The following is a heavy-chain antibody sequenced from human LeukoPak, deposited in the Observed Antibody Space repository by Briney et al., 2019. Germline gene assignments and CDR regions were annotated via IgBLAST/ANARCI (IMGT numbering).Heavy chain of an antibody. D-gene: IGHD6-13*01. CDR2: IKQDGSEK. CDR1: GFTFSNYR. V-gene: IGHV3-7*01. CDR3: ARERFRAAGADY. J-gene: IGHJ4*02. Sequence: GGSLRLSCAASGFTFSNYRMNWVRQAPGKGLEWVPTIKQDGSEKYYVDSVKGRFTISRDKAKNSLDLQMNSLRAEDVAVYDCARERFRAAGADYWGQGTLVTVST.